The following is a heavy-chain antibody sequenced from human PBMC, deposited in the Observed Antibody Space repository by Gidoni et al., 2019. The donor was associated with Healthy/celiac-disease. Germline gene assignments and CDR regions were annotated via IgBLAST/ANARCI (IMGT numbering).Heavy chain of an antibody. D-gene: IGHD3-22*01. CDR1: GFTFSSYA. V-gene: IGHV3-23*04. CDR3: ANSAGQRWYYDSSGYYQDY. Sequence: EVQLVESGGGLVQPGGSLRLSCAASGFTFSSYAMSVARQAPGKGLEWVSAISGSGGSTYYADSVKGRFTISRDNSKNTLYLQMNSLRAEDTAVYFCANSAGQRWYYDSSGYYQDYWGQGTLVTVSS. J-gene: IGHJ4*02. CDR2: ISGSGGST.